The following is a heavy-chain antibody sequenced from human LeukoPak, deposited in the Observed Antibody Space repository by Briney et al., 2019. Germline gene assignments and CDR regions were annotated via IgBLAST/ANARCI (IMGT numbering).Heavy chain of an antibody. D-gene: IGHD4-11*01. J-gene: IGHJ4*02. V-gene: IGHV3-7*03. CDR1: GFDFSNYW. Sequence: PGGSLRLSCAASGFDFSNYWMYWVRQAPGKGLEWVANIEQDGSEKYYVDSVRGRFTISRDNAKNSLSLQMNSLRAEDTAVYYCASNYGGWGQGTLVTVSS. CDR2: IEQDGSEK. CDR3: ASNYGG.